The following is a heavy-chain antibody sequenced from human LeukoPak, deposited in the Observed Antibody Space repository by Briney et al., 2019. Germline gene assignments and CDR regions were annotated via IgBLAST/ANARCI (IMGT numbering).Heavy chain of an antibody. J-gene: IGHJ4*02. CDR3: AKDPTMIVVVIPDY. Sequence: GGSLRLSCAAPGSTFSSYWMSWVRQAPGKGLEWVANIKQDGSEKYYVDSVKGRFTISRDDAKNSLYLQMNSLRAEDTAVYYCAKDPTMIVVVIPDYWGQGTLVTVSS. V-gene: IGHV3-7*03. CDR1: GSTFSSYW. D-gene: IGHD3-22*01. CDR2: IKQDGSEK.